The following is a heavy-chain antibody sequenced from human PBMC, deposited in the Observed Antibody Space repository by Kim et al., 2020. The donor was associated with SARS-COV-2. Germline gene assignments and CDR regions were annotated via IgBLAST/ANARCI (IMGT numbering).Heavy chain of an antibody. J-gene: IGHJ6*02. CDR1: GGSFSGYY. CDR2: INHSGST. CDR3: ARGDYGSGSYPKYGMDG. V-gene: IGHV4-34*01. D-gene: IGHD3-10*01. Sequence: SETLSLTCAVYGGSFSGYYWSWIRQPPGKGLEWIGEINHSGSTNYIPSLKSRVTISVDTSKNQFSLKLSSVTAADTAVYYCARGDYGSGSYPKYGMDGWGQGTTVTVSS.